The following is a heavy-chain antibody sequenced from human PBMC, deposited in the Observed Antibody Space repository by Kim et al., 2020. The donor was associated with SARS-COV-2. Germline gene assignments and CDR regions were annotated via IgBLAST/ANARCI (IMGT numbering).Heavy chain of an antibody. CDR3: ARRILPNCSGGSCYHYYYYYGMDV. CDR1: GYSFTSYW. J-gene: IGHJ6*02. V-gene: IGHV5-10-1*01. CDR2: IDPSDSYT. D-gene: IGHD2-15*01. Sequence: GESLKISCKGSGYSFTSYWISWVRQMPGKGLEWMGRIDPSDSYTNYSPSFQGHVTISADKSISTAYLQWSSLKASDTAMYYCARRILPNCSGGSCYHYYYYYGMDVWGQGTTVTVSS.